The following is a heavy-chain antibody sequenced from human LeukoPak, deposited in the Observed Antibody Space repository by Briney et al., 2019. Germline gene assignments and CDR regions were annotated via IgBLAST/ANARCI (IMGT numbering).Heavy chain of an antibody. Sequence: PGGSLRLSCAASGFTFSSYGMHWVRQAPGKGLEWVAFIRYDGSNKYYADSVKGRFTISRDNSKNTLYLQMNSLRAEDTAVYYCAKDLRGVPVVVPAARVDYWGQGTLVTVSS. V-gene: IGHV3-30*02. CDR1: GFTFSSYG. J-gene: IGHJ4*02. CDR3: AKDLRGVPVVVPAARVDY. D-gene: IGHD2-2*01. CDR2: IRYDGSNK.